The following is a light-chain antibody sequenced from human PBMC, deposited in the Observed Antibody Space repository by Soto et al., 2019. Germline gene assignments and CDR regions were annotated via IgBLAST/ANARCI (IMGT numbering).Light chain of an antibody. Sequence: DIQMTQSPSTLSASVGDRVSITCRASQSITNWLAWYQLKPGKAPKLLIYDASNLESGVPSRFSGSGSGTEFTLTISSLQPDDFATYYCQQYNSYPYTFGQGTKLEIK. CDR2: DAS. CDR1: QSITNW. CDR3: QQYNSYPYT. V-gene: IGKV1-5*01. J-gene: IGKJ2*01.